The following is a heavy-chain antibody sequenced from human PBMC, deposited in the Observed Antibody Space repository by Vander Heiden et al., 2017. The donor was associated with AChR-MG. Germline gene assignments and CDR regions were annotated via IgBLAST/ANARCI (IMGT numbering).Heavy chain of an antibody. CDR2: IKQDGSEK. V-gene: IGHV3-7*01. CDR3: ASLRWLHGGVDY. J-gene: IGHJ4*02. CDR1: GLTFSSDV. D-gene: IGHD5-12*01. Sequence: EVQLVESGGGLVQPGGFLRPSCAAPGLTFSSDVMSWFRQGPGEGLEWVANIKQDGSEKYYVDSVKGRFTIPRDNAKNSLYLQMNSLRAEDTAVYYCASLRWLHGGVDYWGQGTLVTVSS.